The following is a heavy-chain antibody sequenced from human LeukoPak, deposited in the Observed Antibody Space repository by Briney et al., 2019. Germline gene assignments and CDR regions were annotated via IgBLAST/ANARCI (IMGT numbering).Heavy chain of an antibody. CDR2: IIPIFGIA. J-gene: IGHJ4*02. V-gene: IGHV1-69*04. CDR3: ASLGSQGYCSSTSCPSQVDY. D-gene: IGHD2-2*01. CDR1: GGTFSSYA. Sequence: SSVKVSCKASGGTFSSYAISWVRQAPGQGLEWMGRIIPIFGIANYAQKFQGRVTITADKSTSTAYMELSGLRSEDTAVYYCASLGSQGYCSSTSCPSQVDYWGQGTLVTVSS.